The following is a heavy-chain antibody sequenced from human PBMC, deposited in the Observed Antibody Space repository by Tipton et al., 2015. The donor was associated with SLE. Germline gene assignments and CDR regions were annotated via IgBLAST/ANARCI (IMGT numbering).Heavy chain of an antibody. Sequence: TLSLTCTVSGGSISNYFWSWIRQPPGKGLEWLGYIYYSGSTNYNPSLKSRLTISVDTSKNQFSLKLNSVTAADTAVYYCARSRDGYNADAFDIWGQGTMVTVSS. CDR3: ARSRDGYNADAFDI. D-gene: IGHD5-24*01. CDR1: GGSISNYF. J-gene: IGHJ3*02. CDR2: IYYSGST. V-gene: IGHV4-59*01.